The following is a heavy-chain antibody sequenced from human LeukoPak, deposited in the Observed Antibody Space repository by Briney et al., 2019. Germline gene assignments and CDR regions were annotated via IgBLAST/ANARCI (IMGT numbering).Heavy chain of an antibody. CDR3: ARASHCFESSGHHQHYHFDY. J-gene: IGHJ4*02. Sequence: GGSLRLSCAASGFKFRDYSINWVRQVPGKGLEGVASIRSFSTYVYYPDSVKGRFTVSRDNARNAVYLQLYSLRDEETALYFCARASHCFESSGHHQHYHFDYWGQGTMVVLSP. CDR1: GFKFRDYS. D-gene: IGHD6-19*01. CDR2: IRSFSTYV. V-gene: IGHV3-21*01.